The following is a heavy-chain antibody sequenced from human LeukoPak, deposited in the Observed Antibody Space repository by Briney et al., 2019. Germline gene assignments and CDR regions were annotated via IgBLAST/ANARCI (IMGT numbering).Heavy chain of an antibody. CDR2: INHSGIT. CDR3: ARQYYDYVWEFYRSSSYFDC. CDR1: GAPFRGYN. V-gene: IGHV4-34*01. D-gene: IGHD3-16*02. J-gene: IGHJ4*02. Sequence: SETLSLTCAVHGAPFRGYNWSWIRQPPGKGLEWIGEINHSGITNYNPSLMSRGTLSVETPQKQFSLTRSAVTAVATPAYNCARQYYDYVWEFYRSSSYFDCWGQGILVTASS.